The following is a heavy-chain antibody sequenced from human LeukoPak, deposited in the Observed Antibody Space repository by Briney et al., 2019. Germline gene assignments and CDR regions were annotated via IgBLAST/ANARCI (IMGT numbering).Heavy chain of an antibody. J-gene: IGHJ4*02. CDR3: ARVVPPTDYGSGSYFWDPYYFDY. CDR1: GFTFSSSW. D-gene: IGHD3-10*01. Sequence: GGSLRLSCAASGFTFSSSWMHWVRQAPGKGLIWVSRVNGDGTGTIYADSVKGRFTISRDNAKNTLYLQMNSLRAEDTAVYYCARVVPPTDYGSGSYFWDPYYFDYWGQGTLVTVSS. V-gene: IGHV3-74*01. CDR2: VNGDGTGT.